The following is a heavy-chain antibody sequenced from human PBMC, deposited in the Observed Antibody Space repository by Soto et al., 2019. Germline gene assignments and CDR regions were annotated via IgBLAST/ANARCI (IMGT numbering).Heavy chain of an antibody. D-gene: IGHD6-19*01. CDR1: GGSISSYY. Sequence: PXASLSLTFTVSGGSISSYYWSWIRQPPGKGLEWIGYIYYSGSTNYNPSLKSRVTISVDTSKNQFSLKLSSVTAADTAVYYCARMSSGWYWFDPWGQGTLVTVSS. V-gene: IGHV4-59*01. CDR2: IYYSGST. CDR3: ARMSSGWYWFDP. J-gene: IGHJ5*02.